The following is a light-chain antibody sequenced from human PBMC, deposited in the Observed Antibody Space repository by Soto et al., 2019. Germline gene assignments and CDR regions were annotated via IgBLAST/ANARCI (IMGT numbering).Light chain of an antibody. J-gene: IGKJ1*01. CDR1: QRVSSSY. CDR2: GAS. V-gene: IGKV3-20*01. Sequence: EIVLTQSPGTLSLAPGERATLSCRASQRVSSSYLAWYQQKPGQAPRLLSYGASSRATGLPDRFSGSGSGTDFALTISRLEPEDFAVYYCQPYGSSPPTFGQGTKVEIK. CDR3: QPYGSSPPT.